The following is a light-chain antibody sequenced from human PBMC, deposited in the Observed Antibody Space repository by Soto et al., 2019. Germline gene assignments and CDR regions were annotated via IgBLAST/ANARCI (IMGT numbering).Light chain of an antibody. J-gene: IGKJ1*01. Sequence: EIVLTQSPATLSLSPGEGATLSCRASQSVSSTFLAWYQHKPGRPPRLLIYGASSRATDIPDRFSGGGSGTDFTLTIIRLEPEDFAVYYCQQYNNWPWTFGQGTKVDIK. V-gene: IGKV3D-20*02. CDR1: QSVSSTF. CDR3: QQYNNWPWT. CDR2: GAS.